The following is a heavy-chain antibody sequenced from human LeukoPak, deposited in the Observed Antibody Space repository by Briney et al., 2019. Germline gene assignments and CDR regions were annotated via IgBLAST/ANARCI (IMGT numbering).Heavy chain of an antibody. Sequence: ASVKVSCKASGYTFTSYGISWVRQAPGQGLEWMGWISAYNGNTNYAQKLQGRVTMTTDTSTSTAYMELRSLRSDDTAVYYCARDSVVVVAATGVSNWFDPWGQGTLVTVSS. D-gene: IGHD2-15*01. V-gene: IGHV1-18*01. CDR1: GYTFTSYG. J-gene: IGHJ5*02. CDR3: ARDSVVVVAATGVSNWFDP. CDR2: ISAYNGNT.